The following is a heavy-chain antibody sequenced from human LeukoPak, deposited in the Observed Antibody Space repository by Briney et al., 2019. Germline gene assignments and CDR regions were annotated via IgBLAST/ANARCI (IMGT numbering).Heavy chain of an antibody. CDR3: AREHGYSSSWYGRGYNWFDP. V-gene: IGHV4-59*01. D-gene: IGHD6-13*01. Sequence: SETLSLTCTVSGGSISSYYWSWIRQPPGKGLEWIGYIYYSGSTNYNPSLKSRVTISVDTSKNQFSLKLSSVTAADTAVYYCAREHGYSSSWYGRGYNWFDPWGQGTLVTVSS. CDR1: GGSISSYY. CDR2: IYYSGST. J-gene: IGHJ5*02.